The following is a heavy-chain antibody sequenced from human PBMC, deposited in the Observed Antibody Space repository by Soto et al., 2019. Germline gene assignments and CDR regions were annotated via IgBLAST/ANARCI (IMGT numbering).Heavy chain of an antibody. CDR1: GGSISSYY. J-gene: IGHJ5*02. CDR2: IYYSGST. CDR3: ARVNLCSGGSCYSFPWFDP. V-gene: IGHV4-59*01. Sequence: SETLSLTCTVSGGSISSYYWSWIRQPPGKGLEWIGYIYYSGSTNYNPSLKSRVTISVDTSKNQFSLKLSSVTAADTAVYYCARVNLCSGGSCYSFPWFDPWGQGTLVTVSS. D-gene: IGHD2-15*01.